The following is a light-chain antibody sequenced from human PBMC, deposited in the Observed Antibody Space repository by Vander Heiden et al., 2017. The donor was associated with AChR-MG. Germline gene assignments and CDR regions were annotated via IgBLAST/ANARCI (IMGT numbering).Light chain of an antibody. Sequence: EIQMTQSPSSLSASVGDRVTITCRASQSISNFLNWYQQKPGKAPNLLIYAASSFQSAVPSRFSGTGSGTAFTLTISRLQPEAFATYYCHRSYSTGITFGGRTKVEIK. CDR3: HRSYSTGIT. CDR1: QSISNF. CDR2: AAS. V-gene: IGKV1-39*01. J-gene: IGKJ4*01.